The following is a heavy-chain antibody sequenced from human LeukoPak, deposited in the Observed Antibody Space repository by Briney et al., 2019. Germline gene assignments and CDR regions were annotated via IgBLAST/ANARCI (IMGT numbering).Heavy chain of an antibody. CDR2: ISYDGSNK. CDR1: GFTFSSYG. Sequence: GRSLRLSCAASGFTFSSYGMHWVRQAPGKGLEWVAVISYDGSNKYYADSVKGRFTISRDNSKNTLYLQMNSLRAEDTAVYYCANALLYYYGSGSYFRIEAFDIWGQGTMVTVSS. D-gene: IGHD3-10*01. CDR3: ANALLYYYGSGSYFRIEAFDI. V-gene: IGHV3-30*18. J-gene: IGHJ3*02.